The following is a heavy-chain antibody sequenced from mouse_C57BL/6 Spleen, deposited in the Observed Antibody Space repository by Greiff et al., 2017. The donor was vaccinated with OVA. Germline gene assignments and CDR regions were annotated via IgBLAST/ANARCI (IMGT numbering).Heavy chain of an antibody. CDR3: ARNKYFDV. V-gene: IGHV2-2*01. CDR1: GFSLTSYG. Sequence: QVQLQQSGPGLVQPSQSLSISCTVSGFSLTSYGVHWVRQSPGTGLEWLGVIWSGGSTDDNAAFISRLSISKDNSKSQVFFKMNSLQADDTAIYYCARNKYFDVWGTGTTVTVSS. CDR2: IWSGGST. J-gene: IGHJ1*03.